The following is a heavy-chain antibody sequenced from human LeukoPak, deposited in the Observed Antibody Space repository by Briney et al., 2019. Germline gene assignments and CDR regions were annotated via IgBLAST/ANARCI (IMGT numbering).Heavy chain of an antibody. J-gene: IGHJ4*02. CDR1: GYTFTSYG. CDR2: ISAYNANT. V-gene: IGHV1-18*01. D-gene: IGHD2-2*01. Sequence: ASVKVSCKASGYTFTSYGISWVRQAPGQGLEWMGWISAYNANTNYAQKLQGRVTMTTDTSTSTAYMELRSLRSDDTAVYYCARDGFVVPAAIELDYWGQGTLVTVSS. CDR3: ARDGFVVPAAIELDY.